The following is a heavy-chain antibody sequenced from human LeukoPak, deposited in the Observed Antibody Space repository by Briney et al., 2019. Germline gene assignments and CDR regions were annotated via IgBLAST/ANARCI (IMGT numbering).Heavy chain of an antibody. D-gene: IGHD3-22*01. J-gene: IGHJ3*02. CDR2: IYYSGST. CDR1: GGSISSYY. V-gene: IGHV4-59*01. CDR3: ARGLTGPDDAFDI. Sequence: SETLSLTCTVSGGSISSYYWSWIRQPPGKGLEWIGYIYYSGSTNYNPSLKSRVTISVDTSENQFSLKLSSVTAADTAVYYCARGLTGPDDAFDIWGQGTMVTVSS.